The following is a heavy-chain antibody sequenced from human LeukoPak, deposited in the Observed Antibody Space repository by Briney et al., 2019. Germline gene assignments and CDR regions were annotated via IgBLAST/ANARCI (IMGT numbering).Heavy chain of an antibody. Sequence: ASVKVSCKSSGYTFTGYYMHWVRQAPGQGLEWMGWINPNSGGTNYAQKFQGRVTMTRDTSISTAYMELSRLRSDDTAVYYCARSVKRQLVIDYWGQGTLVTVSS. CDR2: INPNSGGT. CDR3: ARSVKRQLVIDY. D-gene: IGHD6-6*01. CDR1: GYTFTGYY. J-gene: IGHJ4*02. V-gene: IGHV1-2*02.